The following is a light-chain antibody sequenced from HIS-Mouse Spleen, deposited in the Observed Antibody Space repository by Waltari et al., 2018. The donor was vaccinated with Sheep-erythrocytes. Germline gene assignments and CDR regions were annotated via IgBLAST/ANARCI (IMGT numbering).Light chain of an antibody. CDR2: DVS. CDR3: QAWDSSTVV. CDR1: SSDVGGYNY. V-gene: IGLV2-11*01. J-gene: IGLJ2*01. Sequence: QSALTQPRSVSGSPGQSVTISCTGTSSDVGGYNYVSWYQQHPGKAPKLMIYDVSKRPSGVPDRFSGSKSGNTASLTSSGLQAEDEADYYCQAWDSSTVVFGGGTKLTVL.